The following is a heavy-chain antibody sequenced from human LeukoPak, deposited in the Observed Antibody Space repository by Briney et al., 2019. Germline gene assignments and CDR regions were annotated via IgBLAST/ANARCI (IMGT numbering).Heavy chain of an antibody. CDR2: IKQDGSEK. CDR1: GFTFSSYW. J-gene: IGHJ4*02. CDR3: ARDRYYDSSGGFFDY. D-gene: IGHD3-22*01. V-gene: IGHV3-7*01. Sequence: PGGSLRLSCAASGFTFSSYWMSWVRQAPGKGLEWVANIKQDGSEKYYVDSVKGRFTISRDNAKNSLHLQMNSLRAEDTAVYYCARDRYYDSSGGFFDYWGQGTLVTVSS.